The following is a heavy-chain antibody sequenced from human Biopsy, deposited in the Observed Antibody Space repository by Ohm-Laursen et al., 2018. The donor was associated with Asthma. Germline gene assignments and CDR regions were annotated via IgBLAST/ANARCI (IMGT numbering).Heavy chain of an antibody. D-gene: IGHD6-13*01. J-gene: IGHJ5*02. CDR2: INPNSGGT. V-gene: IGHV1-2*06. Sequence: SVKVSCKASGYTFIGCHIHWMRQAPGQGLEWMGRINPNSGGTNYAQKFQGRVTMTRDTSISTAYMEVSRLRSDDTAVYYCARGQKSAGDRWFDPWGQGTRVTVSS. CDR1: GYTFIGCH. CDR3: ARGQKSAGDRWFDP.